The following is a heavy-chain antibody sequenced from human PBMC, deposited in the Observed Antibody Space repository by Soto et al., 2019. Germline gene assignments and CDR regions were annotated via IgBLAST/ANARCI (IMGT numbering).Heavy chain of an antibody. V-gene: IGHV4-39*01. CDR3: ARRLLVRRQLGEFDY. Sequence: QLQLQESGPGLVKPSETLSLTCTVSGGSISSSSYYWGWIRQPPGKGLEWIGSIYYSGSTYYNPSLKSRVTISVDTSKNQFSLKLSSVTAADTAVYYCARRLLVRRQLGEFDYWGQGTLVTVSS. CDR2: IYYSGST. J-gene: IGHJ4*02. CDR1: GGSISSSSYY. D-gene: IGHD6-6*01.